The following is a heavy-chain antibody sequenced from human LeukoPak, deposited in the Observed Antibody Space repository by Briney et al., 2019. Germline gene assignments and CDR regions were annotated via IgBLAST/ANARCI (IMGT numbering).Heavy chain of an antibody. CDR3: AKLIWSGYYAPDY. V-gene: IGHV3-21*01. J-gene: IGHJ4*02. CDR2: ISSSSSYI. D-gene: IGHD3-3*01. CDR1: GFTFSSYS. Sequence: GGSLRLSCAASGFTFSSYSMNWVRQAPGKGLEWVTSISSSSSYIYYADSVKGRFTISRDNAKNSLYLQMNSLRAEDTAVYYCAKLIWSGYYAPDYWGQGTLVTVSS.